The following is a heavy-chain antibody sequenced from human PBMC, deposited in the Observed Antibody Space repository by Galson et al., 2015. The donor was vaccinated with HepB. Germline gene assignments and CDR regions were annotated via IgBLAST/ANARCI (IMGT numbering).Heavy chain of an antibody. CDR1: GGTFSSYA. D-gene: IGHD3-3*01. CDR2: IIPIFGTA. J-gene: IGHJ3*02. V-gene: IGHV1-69*13. Sequence: SVKVSCKASGGTFSSYAISWVRQAPGQGLEWMGGIIPIFGTANYAQKFQGRVTITADESTSTAYMELSSLRSEDTAVYYCARGERITIFGVVTRAAFDIWSQGTMVTVSS. CDR3: ARGERITIFGVVTRAAFDI.